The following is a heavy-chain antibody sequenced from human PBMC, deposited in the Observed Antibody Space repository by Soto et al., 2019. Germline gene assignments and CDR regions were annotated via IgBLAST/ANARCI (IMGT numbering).Heavy chain of an antibody. CDR2: ISYDGSNK. V-gene: IGHV3-30*18. D-gene: IGHD7-27*01. CDR1: GFTFTSYG. CDR3: AKDLLTGGGVDY. Sequence: QVQLVESGGGVVQPGRSLRLSCAASGFTFTSYGMHWVRQAPGKGLEWVAVISYDGSNKYYADSVKGRFTISRDNSKNTLYLQANRLRAEDTAVYYCAKDLLTGGGVDYWGQGTLVTVSS. J-gene: IGHJ4*02.